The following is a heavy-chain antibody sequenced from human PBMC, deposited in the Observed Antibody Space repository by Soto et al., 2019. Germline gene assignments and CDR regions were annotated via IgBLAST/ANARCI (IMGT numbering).Heavy chain of an antibody. J-gene: IGHJ3*02. CDR2: IVVGSGNT. D-gene: IGHD2-15*01. CDR1: GFTFTSSA. CDR3: AAESCSGGSCYHDAFDI. V-gene: IGHV1-58*02. Sequence: SVKVSCKASGFTFTSSAMQWVRQARGQRLEWIGWIVVGSGNTNYAQKFQERVTLTRDMSTSTAYMEMSSLRSEDTAVYYCAAESCSGGSCYHDAFDIWGQGTMVTVSS.